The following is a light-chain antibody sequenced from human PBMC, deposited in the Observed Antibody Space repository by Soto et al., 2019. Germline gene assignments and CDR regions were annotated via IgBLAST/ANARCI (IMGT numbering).Light chain of an antibody. V-gene: IGKV3-20*01. CDR3: QQYGSSSYT. CDR2: GAS. Sequence: EIVLTQSPGTLSLSPGERATLSCRASQSVSSSYLAWYQQKPGQAPRLLIYGASSRATGIPDRFSGSGSGTDFTLTISRLEPEDFAVYSCQQYGSSSYTCGQGTKLEIK. J-gene: IGKJ2*01. CDR1: QSVSSSY.